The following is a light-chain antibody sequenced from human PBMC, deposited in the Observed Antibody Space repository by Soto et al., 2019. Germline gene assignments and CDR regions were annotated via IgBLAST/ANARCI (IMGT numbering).Light chain of an antibody. Sequence: QSALTQPPSASGSPGQSVTISCTGTSSDVGNYNYVSWYQQHPGKAPKLMIYEVIRRPSGVPDRFSGSKSGNTASLTVSGLQAEDEADYYCSSYAGSHNDVFGTGTKLTVL. CDR3: SSYAGSHNDV. CDR1: SSDVGNYNY. V-gene: IGLV2-8*01. J-gene: IGLJ1*01. CDR2: EVI.